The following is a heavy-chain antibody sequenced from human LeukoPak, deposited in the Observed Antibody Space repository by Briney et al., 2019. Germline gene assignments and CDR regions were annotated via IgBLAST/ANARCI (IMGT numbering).Heavy chain of an antibody. CDR2: ISAYNGNT. D-gene: IGHD5-12*01. CDR3: ARVVRGLRGAFDI. V-gene: IGHV1-18*01. CDR1: GYTFTSYG. Sequence: GASVKVSCKASGYTFTSYGISWVRQAPGQGLEWMGWISAYNGNTNYAQKFQGRVTMTRNTSISTAYMELSSLRSEDTAVYYCARVVRGLRGAFDIWGQGTMVTVSS. J-gene: IGHJ3*02.